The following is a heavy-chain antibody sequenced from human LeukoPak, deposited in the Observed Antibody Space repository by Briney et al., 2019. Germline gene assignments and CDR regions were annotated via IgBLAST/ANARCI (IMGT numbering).Heavy chain of an antibody. CDR3: ARSLIVGATTLGWAFDI. D-gene: IGHD1-26*01. Sequence: GASVKVSCKASGYTFTSYDINWVRQATGQGLEWMGWMNPNSGNTGYAQKFQGRVTITRNTSISTAYMELSRLRSDDTAVYYCARSLIVGATTLGWAFDIWGQGTMVTVSS. V-gene: IGHV1-8*03. CDR1: GYTFTSYD. CDR2: MNPNSGNT. J-gene: IGHJ3*02.